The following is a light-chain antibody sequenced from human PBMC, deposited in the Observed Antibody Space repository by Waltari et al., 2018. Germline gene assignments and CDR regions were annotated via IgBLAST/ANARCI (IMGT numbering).Light chain of an antibody. Sequence: RGSRRGSGSAVAGYRQKPGQAPRLLIYGASSRASRIPERFSGSESGTDFTRTISRLGPEDVAVDYCQQYGSSPLYTFGQGTKLEIK. CDR3: QQYGSSPLYT. J-gene: IGKJ2*01. CDR1: RRGSGSA. CDR2: GAS. V-gene: IGKV3-20*01.